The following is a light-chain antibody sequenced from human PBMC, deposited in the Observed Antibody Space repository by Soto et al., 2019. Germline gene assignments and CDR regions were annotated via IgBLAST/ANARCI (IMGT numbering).Light chain of an antibody. Sequence: DIQSTHTPSTLSASVGDRVTITLRASQSISSYLNWYQQKPGKAPKLLIYAASSLQSGVPSRFSGSGSGTEFTLTISSLQPDDFATYYCHQYNYYRPTFGQGSNVDVK. V-gene: IGKV1-39*01. CDR3: HQYNYYRPT. J-gene: IGKJ1*01. CDR2: AAS. CDR1: QSISSY.